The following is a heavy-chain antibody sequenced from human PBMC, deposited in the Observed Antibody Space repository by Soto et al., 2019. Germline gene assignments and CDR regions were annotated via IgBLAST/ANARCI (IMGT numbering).Heavy chain of an antibody. CDR3: TREHYGDYVSTFDY. V-gene: IGHV3-74*01. D-gene: IGHD4-17*01. CDR2: INSDGSST. J-gene: IGHJ4*02. CDR1: GITFSSFW. Sequence: GGSLRLSCAVSGITFSSFWMHWVRQTPGKGLVWVSRINSDGSSTSYADSVKGRFTISRDNAKNTLYLQMNSLRAEDTAVYYCTREHYGDYVSTFDYWGQGALVTVSS.